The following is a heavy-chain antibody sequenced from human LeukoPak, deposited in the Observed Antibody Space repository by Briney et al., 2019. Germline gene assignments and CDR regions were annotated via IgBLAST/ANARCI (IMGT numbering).Heavy chain of an antibody. Sequence: GGSLRLSCAASGFTFSRSAMTWVRQTPGKGLDWVPSISSSGNTYYADSVKGRFTISRDNSKNMLYLQMNSLRAEDTAVYYCVKGRISEDGLDFWGQGTPVTVSS. CDR2: ISSSGNT. CDR1: GFTFSRSA. J-gene: IGHJ4*02. CDR3: VKGRISEDGLDF. D-gene: IGHD6-13*01. V-gene: IGHV3-23*01.